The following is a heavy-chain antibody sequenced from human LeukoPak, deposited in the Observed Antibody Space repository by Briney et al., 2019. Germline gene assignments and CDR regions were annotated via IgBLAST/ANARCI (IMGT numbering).Heavy chain of an antibody. J-gene: IGHJ4*02. CDR1: GGTFSSYA. CDR3: ARATRIAARHTPYYFDY. Sequence: SVKVSCKASGGTFSSYAISWVRQAPGQGLEWMGGIIPIFGTANYAQKFQGRVTITADESTSTAYMELSSLRSEDTAVYYCARATRIAARHTPYYFDYWGQGTLVTVSS. D-gene: IGHD6-6*01. CDR2: IIPIFGTA. V-gene: IGHV1-69*13.